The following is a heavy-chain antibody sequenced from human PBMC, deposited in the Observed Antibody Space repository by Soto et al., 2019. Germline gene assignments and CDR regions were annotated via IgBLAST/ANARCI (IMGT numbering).Heavy chain of an antibody. CDR3: ARGSYYYGSGSYYHPRNSWFDP. Sequence: PSETLSLTCAVYGGSFSGYYWSWIRQPPGKGLEWIGEINHSGSTNYNPSLKSRVTISVDTSKNQFSLKLSSVTAADTAVYYCARGSYYYGSGSYYHPRNSWFDPWGQGTLVTVSS. CDR1: GGSFSGYY. CDR2: INHSGST. V-gene: IGHV4-34*01. D-gene: IGHD3-10*01. J-gene: IGHJ5*02.